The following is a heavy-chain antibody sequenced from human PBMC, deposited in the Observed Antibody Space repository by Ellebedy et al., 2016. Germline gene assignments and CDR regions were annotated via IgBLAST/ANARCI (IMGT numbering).Heavy chain of an antibody. V-gene: IGHV3-48*04. Sequence: GGSLRLSCAASGFTFSSNSMNWVRQAPGKGLEWISYISSSATIKYADSVKGRFTISRDNAKNSLYLQMDSLRAEDTAVYYCARVGSSGYFVCADWGQGTLVSVTS. J-gene: IGHJ4*02. CDR2: ISSSATI. D-gene: IGHD3-22*01. CDR3: ARVGSSGYFVCAD. CDR1: GFTFSSNS.